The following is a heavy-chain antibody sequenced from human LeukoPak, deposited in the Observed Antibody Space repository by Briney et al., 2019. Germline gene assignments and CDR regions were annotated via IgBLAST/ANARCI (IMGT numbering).Heavy chain of an antibody. CDR1: GGSISSGGYY. Sequence: SETLSLACTVSGGSISSGGYYWSWIRQHPGKGLEWIGYIYYSGSTNYNPSLKSRVTMSVDTSKNQFSLKLSSVTAADTAVYYCARDLGHYGSGKQKAFDIWGQGTMVTVSS. V-gene: IGHV4-61*08. D-gene: IGHD3-10*01. J-gene: IGHJ3*02. CDR2: IYYSGST. CDR3: ARDLGHYGSGKQKAFDI.